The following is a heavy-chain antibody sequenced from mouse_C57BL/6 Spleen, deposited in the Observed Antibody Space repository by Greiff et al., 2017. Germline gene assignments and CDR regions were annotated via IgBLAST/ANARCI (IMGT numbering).Heavy chain of an antibody. V-gene: IGHV14-2*01. D-gene: IGHD1-1*01. Sequence: VWRKESGAELVKPGASVKLSCTASGFNIKDYYMHWVKQRTEQGLEWIGRIDPEDGETKYAPKFQGKATITADTSSNTAYLQLSSLTSEDTAVYYCARWYYGSSGYFDYWGQGTTLTVSS. CDR3: ARWYYGSSGYFDY. J-gene: IGHJ2*01. CDR1: GFNIKDYY. CDR2: IDPEDGET.